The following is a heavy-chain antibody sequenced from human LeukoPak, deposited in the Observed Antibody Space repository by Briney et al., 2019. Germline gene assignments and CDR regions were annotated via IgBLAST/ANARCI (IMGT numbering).Heavy chain of an antibody. CDR2: INPNSGGT. D-gene: IGHD3-10*01. CDR1: GYTFTGYY. V-gene: IGHV1-2*04. Sequence: GASVKVSCTASGYTFTGYYMHWVRQAPGQGLEWMGWINPNSGGTNYAQKFQGWVTMTRDTSISTAYMELSRLRSDDTAVYYCARDSSYGSGKTYYYYGMDVWGQGTTVTVSS. CDR3: ARDSSYGSGKTYYYYGMDV. J-gene: IGHJ6*02.